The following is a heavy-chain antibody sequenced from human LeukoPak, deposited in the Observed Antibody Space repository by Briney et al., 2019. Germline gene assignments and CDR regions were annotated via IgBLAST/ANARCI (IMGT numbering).Heavy chain of an antibody. CDR2: INPNSGGT. Sequence: GASVKVSCKASGYTFTSYAMNWVRQAPGQGLEWMGWINPNSGGTNYAQKFQGRVTMTRDTSISTAYMELSRLRSDDTAVYYCARDTGADNAFDIWGQGTMVTVSS. CDR1: GYTFTSYA. D-gene: IGHD1-14*01. V-gene: IGHV1-2*02. J-gene: IGHJ3*02. CDR3: ARDTGADNAFDI.